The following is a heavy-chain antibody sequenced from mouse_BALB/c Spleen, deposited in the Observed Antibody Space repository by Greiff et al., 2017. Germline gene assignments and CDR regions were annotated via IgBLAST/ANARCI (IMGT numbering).Heavy chain of an antibody. D-gene: IGHD4-1*01. CDR1: GYTFTSYW. CDR3: AREWDVGAMEY. Sequence: QVQLQQPGAELVKPGAPVKLSCKASGYTFTSYWMNWVKQRPGRGLEWIGRIDPSDSETHYNQKFKDKATLTVDKSSSTAYIQLSSLTSEDSAVYYCAREWDVGAMEYRGQGAPVTVSS. V-gene: IGHV1-69*02. J-gene: IGHJ4*01. CDR2: IDPSDSET.